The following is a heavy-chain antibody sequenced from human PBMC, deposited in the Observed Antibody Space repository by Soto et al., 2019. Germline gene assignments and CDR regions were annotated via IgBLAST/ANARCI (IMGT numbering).Heavy chain of an antibody. Sequence: QVQQQPWGAGLLKPSETLSLTCAVYAGSFSHYYWNWIRQSPGKGLEWIGKIKHSGSSNYNPSLRSRVSISVHMAKNQSSLRLSSVTAADTAVYYWARGGSSDWQVALDIWGQGTMVTVSS. CDR1: AGSFSHYY. V-gene: IGHV4-34*01. CDR2: IKHSGSS. D-gene: IGHD6-19*01. CDR3: ARGGSSDWQVALDI. J-gene: IGHJ3*02.